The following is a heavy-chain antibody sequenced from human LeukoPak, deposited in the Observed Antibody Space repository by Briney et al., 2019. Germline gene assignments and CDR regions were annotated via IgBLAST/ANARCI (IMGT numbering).Heavy chain of an antibody. J-gene: IGHJ6*02. CDR1: GFTFNNYA. CDR2: ISGSGGST. CDR3: AKDPLMSDYYYGMDV. Sequence: PGGSLRLSCAASGFTFNNYAMSWVRQAPGKGLEWVSAISGSGGSTYYADSVKGRFTISRDNSKNTLYLQMNSLRAEDTAVYYCAKDPLMSDYYYGMDVWGQGTTVTVSS. V-gene: IGHV3-23*01.